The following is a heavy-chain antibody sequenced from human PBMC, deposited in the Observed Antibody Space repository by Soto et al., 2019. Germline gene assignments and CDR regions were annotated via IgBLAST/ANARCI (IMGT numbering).Heavy chain of an antibody. CDR1: IITFSSHA. D-gene: IGHD7-27*01. J-gene: IGHJ4*02. Sequence: GGSLRLSCAASIITFSSHAMSWVRQAPGKGLEWVSVITTSGGSTFYADSVKGRFTISRDNSKNTLDLQMNSLRADDTAVYYCAKGWGRVDYWGQGTLVTVSS. V-gene: IGHV3-23*01. CDR3: AKGWGRVDY. CDR2: ITTSGGST.